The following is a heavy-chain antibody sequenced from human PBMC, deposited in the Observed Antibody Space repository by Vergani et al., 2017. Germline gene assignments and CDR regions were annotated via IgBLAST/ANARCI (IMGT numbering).Heavy chain of an antibody. CDR3: AKEGGYYYGSGSYRTWDYYYGMDV. Sequence: QVHLVESGGGVVQPGRSLTLSCVASGFSFRGHGMHWVRQAPGRGLEWVSMTWYEGNNNYYADSVKGRFTISRDNSKNTLYLQMNSLRAEDTAVYYCAKEGGYYYGSGSYRTWDYYYGMDVWGQGTTVIVSS. V-gene: IGHV3-33*06. J-gene: IGHJ6*02. CDR1: GFSFRGHG. CDR2: TWYEGNNN. D-gene: IGHD3-10*01.